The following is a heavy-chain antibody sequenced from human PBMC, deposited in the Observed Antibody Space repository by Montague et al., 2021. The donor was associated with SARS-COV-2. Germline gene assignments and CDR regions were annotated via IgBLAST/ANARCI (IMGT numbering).Heavy chain of an antibody. J-gene: IGHJ4*02. CDR1: GGSFSGYY. Sequence: SETLSFTCAVYGGSFSGYYWNWIRQPPGKGLEWIGEINHSGSANYNPSLKRRVTISVDTSKNQFSLKLSSVTAADTAAYYCARHWKRITIFGVVTDAFDHWGQGTLVTVSS. CDR3: ARHWKRITIFGVVTDAFDH. CDR2: INHSGSA. D-gene: IGHD3-3*01. V-gene: IGHV4-34*01.